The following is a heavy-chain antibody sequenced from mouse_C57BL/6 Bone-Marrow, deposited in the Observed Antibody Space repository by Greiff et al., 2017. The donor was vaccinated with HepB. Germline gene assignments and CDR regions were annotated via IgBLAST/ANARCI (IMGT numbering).Heavy chain of an antibody. CDR3: ASTYSNYPAWFAY. CDR2: IWSGGST. V-gene: IGHV2-2*01. CDR1: GFSLTSYG. D-gene: IGHD2-5*01. Sequence: QVQLQQSGPGLVQPSQSLSITCTVSGFSLTSYGVHWVRQSPGKGLEWLGVIWSGGSTDYNAAFISRLSISKDNSKSQVFFKMNSLQADDTAIYYCASTYSNYPAWFAYWGQGTLVTVSA. J-gene: IGHJ3*01.